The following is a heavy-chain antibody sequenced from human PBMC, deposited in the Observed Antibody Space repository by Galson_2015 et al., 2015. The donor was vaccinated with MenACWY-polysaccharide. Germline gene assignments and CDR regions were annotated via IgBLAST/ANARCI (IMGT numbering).Heavy chain of an antibody. CDR1: GFTFSTYD. D-gene: IGHD1-26*01. CDR3: ARKEGGAAVGGMDV. J-gene: IGHJ6*02. V-gene: IGHV3-13*01. Sequence: SLRLSCAASGFTFSTYDMHWVRQAPGKGLEWVSGIGTAGDTYYPGSVKGGFTISRENAKNSLYLQMNSLRAGDKAVYYCARKEGGAAVGGMDVWGQGTTVTVSS. CDR2: IGTAGDT.